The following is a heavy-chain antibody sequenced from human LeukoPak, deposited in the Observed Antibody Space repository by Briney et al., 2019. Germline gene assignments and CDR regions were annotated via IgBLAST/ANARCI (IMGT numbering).Heavy chain of an antibody. CDR1: GGSISSYY. J-gene: IGHJ1*01. V-gene: IGHV4-59*01. CDR3: ARAAVTTSRYFQH. D-gene: IGHD4-17*01. Sequence: SETLSLTCSVSGGSISSYYWSWIRQPPGKGLEWIGYIYNSGHTNYNPSLKSRVTISEDTSKNQLSLKLSSVTAADTAVYYCARAAVTTSRYFQHWGQGTLVTVSS. CDR2: IYNSGHT.